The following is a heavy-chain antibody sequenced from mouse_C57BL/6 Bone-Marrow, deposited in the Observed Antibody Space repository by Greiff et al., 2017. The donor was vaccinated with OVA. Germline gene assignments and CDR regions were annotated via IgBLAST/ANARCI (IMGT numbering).Heavy chain of an antibody. CDR2: IHPNSGST. CDR1: GYTFTSYW. J-gene: IGHJ2*01. Sequence: QVQLQQPGAELVKPGASVKLSCKASGYTFTSYWMHWVKQRPGQGLEWIGMIHPNSGSTNYNEKFKSKATLTVDKSSSTAYMQLSSLTSEDSAVYYCASYFLWLRRYYFDYWGQGTTLTVSS. D-gene: IGHD2-2*01. CDR3: ASYFLWLRRYYFDY. V-gene: IGHV1-64*01.